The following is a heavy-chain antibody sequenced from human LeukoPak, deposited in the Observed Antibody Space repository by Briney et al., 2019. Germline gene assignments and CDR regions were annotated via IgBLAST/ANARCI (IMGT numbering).Heavy chain of an antibody. CDR2: ISYDGSNK. J-gene: IGHJ3*02. CDR1: GFTFSSYA. CDR3: ARDPSYYDSSGYPPDAFDI. D-gene: IGHD3-22*01. V-gene: IGHV3-30-3*01. Sequence: PGGSLRLSCAASGFTFSSYAMHWVRQAPGKGLEWVAVISYDGSNKYYADSVKGRFTISRDNSKNTLYLQMNSLRAEDTAVYYCARDPSYYDSSGYPPDAFDIWGQGTMVTVSS.